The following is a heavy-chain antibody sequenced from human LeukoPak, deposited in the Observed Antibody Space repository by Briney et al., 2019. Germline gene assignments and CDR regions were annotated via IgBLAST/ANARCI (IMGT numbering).Heavy chain of an antibody. CDR3: ARDYGELQGIDY. V-gene: IGHV1-18*04. J-gene: IGHJ4*02. D-gene: IGHD1-26*01. Sequence: ASVKVSSKASGYTFTSYYMHWVRQAPGQGLEWMGWISAYNGNTNYAQKLQGRVTMTTDTSTSTAYMELRSLRSDDTAVYYCARDYGELQGIDYWGQGTLVTVSS. CDR1: GYTFTSYY. CDR2: ISAYNGNT.